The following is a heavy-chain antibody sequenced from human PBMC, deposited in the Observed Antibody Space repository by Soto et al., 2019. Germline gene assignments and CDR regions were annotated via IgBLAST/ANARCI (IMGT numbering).Heavy chain of an antibody. CDR1: GFTFSDYY. CDR3: PRVSPPPHY. Sequence: QVQLVESGGGLVKPGGSLRLSCAASGFTFSDYYMSWIRQAPGKGLEWVSYISTSGSTINYADSVKGRFTISRDNAKNSLYPQMNSLSSEDTAVYCCPRVSPPPHYWGQGPRVPVSS. J-gene: IGHJ4*02. CDR2: ISTSGSTI. V-gene: IGHV3-11*01.